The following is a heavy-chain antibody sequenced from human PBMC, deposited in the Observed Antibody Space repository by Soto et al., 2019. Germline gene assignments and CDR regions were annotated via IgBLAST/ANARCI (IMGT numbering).Heavy chain of an antibody. Sequence: TSETLSLTCTLSGGSISGYYWSWIRQPPGKGLEWIGYVYYSGSTKYNPSLESRVTISVDMSNNQFSLMLTSVTAADTAVYYCAKYRRTDAEGYRLDFWGQGTLVTVS. D-gene: IGHD5-12*01. CDR1: GGSISGYY. J-gene: IGHJ4*02. CDR3: AKYRRTDAEGYRLDF. V-gene: IGHV4-59*01. CDR2: VYYSGST.